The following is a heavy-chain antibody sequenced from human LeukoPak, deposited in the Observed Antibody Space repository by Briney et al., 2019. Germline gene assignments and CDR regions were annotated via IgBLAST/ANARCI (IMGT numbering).Heavy chain of an antibody. CDR3: ARDMYYYGSGSYDAFDI. CDR2: ISSSSSYI. V-gene: IGHV3-21*01. CDR1: GFTFSSYS. D-gene: IGHD3-10*01. Sequence: GGSLRLSCAASGFTFSSYSMNWVRQAPGKGLEWVSSISSSSSYIYYADSVKSRFTISRDNAKNSLYLQMNSLRAEDTAVYYCARDMYYYGSGSYDAFDIWGQGTMVTVSS. J-gene: IGHJ3*02.